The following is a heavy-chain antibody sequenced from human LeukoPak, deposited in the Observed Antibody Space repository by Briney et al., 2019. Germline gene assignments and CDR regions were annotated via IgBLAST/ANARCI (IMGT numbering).Heavy chain of an antibody. CDR2: IYYSGST. D-gene: IGHD3-22*01. J-gene: IGHJ6*02. V-gene: IGHV4-59*01. Sequence: TXXLTCTVSXXXXXXXXWSXIXQPPXXXXXXXXNIYYSGSTNYNPSLKSRVTISVDTSKNQFSLKLSSVTAADTAVYYCARDGYYDSRGYGMDVWGQGTTVTVSS. CDR1: XXXXXXXX. CDR3: ARDGYYDSRGYGMDV.